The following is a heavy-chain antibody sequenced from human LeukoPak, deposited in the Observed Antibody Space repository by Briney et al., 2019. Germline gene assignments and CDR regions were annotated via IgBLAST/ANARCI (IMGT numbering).Heavy chain of an antibody. J-gene: IGHJ4*02. D-gene: IGHD3-9*01. CDR2: ISGSGGST. CDR3: VKAILTGYYRGYFDY. Sequence: GGSLRLSCAASGFTFSSFAMSWVRQAPGKGLEWVSAISGSGGSTYYADSVKGRFTISRDNSKNTLYLQMNSLRAEDTAVYYCVKAILTGYYRGYFDYWGQGTLVTVSS. CDR1: GFTFSSFA. V-gene: IGHV3-23*01.